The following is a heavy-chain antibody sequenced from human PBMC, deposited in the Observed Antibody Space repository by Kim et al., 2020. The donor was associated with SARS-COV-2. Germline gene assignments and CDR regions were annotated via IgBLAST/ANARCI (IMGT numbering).Heavy chain of an antibody. Sequence: SETLSLTCAVYGGSFSGYYWSWIRQPPGKGLEWIGEINHSGSTNYNPSLKSRVTISVDTSKNQFSLKLSSVTAADTAVYYCARSNRYFDWLLYYYGMDV. CDR1: GGSFSGYY. V-gene: IGHV4-34*01. J-gene: IGHJ6*01. CDR2: INHSGST. D-gene: IGHD3-9*01. CDR3: ARSNRYFDWLLYYYGMDV.